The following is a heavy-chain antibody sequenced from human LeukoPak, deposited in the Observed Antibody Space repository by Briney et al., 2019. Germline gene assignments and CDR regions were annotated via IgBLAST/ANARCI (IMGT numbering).Heavy chain of an antibody. CDR2: ISAYNGNT. CDR3: ARGGGSDPGDF. J-gene: IGHJ4*02. D-gene: IGHD2-21*02. Sequence: ASVKVSCKASGYTLNSYGITWVRQAPGQGLEWMAWISAYNGNTNYAQKFQDRVTMTTDTSTSTAYMELRSLRSDDTAVYYCARGGGSDPGDFWGQGTLVTVSS. V-gene: IGHV1-18*01. CDR1: GYTLNSYG.